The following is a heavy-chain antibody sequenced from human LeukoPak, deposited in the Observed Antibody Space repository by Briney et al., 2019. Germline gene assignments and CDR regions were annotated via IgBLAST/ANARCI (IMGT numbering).Heavy chain of an antibody. J-gene: IGHJ4*02. CDR2: ILYDGSNK. Sequence: GGSLRLSCAASGFTFSLYVMHWVRQAPGKGLEWVAVILYDGSNKYYADSMKGRFTISRDNSKNTLYLQMNSLRAEDTAVYYCARGIAAAGNFWGQGTLVTVSS. D-gene: IGHD6-13*01. CDR3: ARGIAAAGNF. CDR1: GFTFSLYV. V-gene: IGHV3-30*14.